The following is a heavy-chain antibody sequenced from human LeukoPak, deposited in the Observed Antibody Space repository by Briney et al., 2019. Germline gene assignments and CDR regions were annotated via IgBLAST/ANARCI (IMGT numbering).Heavy chain of an antibody. V-gene: IGHV1-18*01. D-gene: IGHD6-13*01. Sequence: ASAKVSCKASGYTFTSYGISWVRQAPGQGLEWMGWISAYNGNTNYAQKLQGRVTMTTDTSTSTAYMELSSLRSEDTAVYYCARGSSSWYYYYYMDVWGKGTTVTVSS. CDR2: ISAYNGNT. CDR1: GYTFTSYG. CDR3: ARGSSSWYYYYYMDV. J-gene: IGHJ6*03.